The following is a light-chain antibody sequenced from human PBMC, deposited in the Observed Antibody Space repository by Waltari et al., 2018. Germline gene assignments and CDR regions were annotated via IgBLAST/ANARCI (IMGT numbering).Light chain of an antibody. CDR3: QQYAASPLT. CDR1: PSVSGAS. Sequence: EIVLAQSPGTLSVSPGERATLSCRASPSVSGASVAWYRQRPGQAPRLLIYDASIRAPDIPDRFSGSGSGTDFTLTISSLDSEDFAVYYCQQYAASPLTFGGGTKV. J-gene: IGKJ4*01. V-gene: IGKV3-20*01. CDR2: DAS.